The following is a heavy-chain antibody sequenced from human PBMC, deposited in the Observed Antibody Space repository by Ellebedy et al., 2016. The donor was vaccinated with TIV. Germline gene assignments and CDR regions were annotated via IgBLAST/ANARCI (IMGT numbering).Heavy chain of an antibody. J-gene: IGHJ5*02. CDR1: GGSISSYY. CDR2: IYYSGST. Sequence: GSLRLSCTVSGGSISSYYWSWIRQPPGKGLEWIGYIYYSGSTNYNPSLKSRVTISVDTSKNQFSLKLSSVTAADTAVYYCARTLVGATSFGRGHWFDPWGQGTLVTVSS. CDR3: ARTLVGATSFGRGHWFDP. D-gene: IGHD1-26*01. V-gene: IGHV4-59*08.